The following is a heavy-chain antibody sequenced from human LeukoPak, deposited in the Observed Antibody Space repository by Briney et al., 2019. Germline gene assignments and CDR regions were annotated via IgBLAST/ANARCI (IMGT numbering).Heavy chain of an antibody. CDR3: ARGSEYSYSFTGRERTKSRLDY. V-gene: IGHV3-23*01. J-gene: IGHJ4*02. CDR1: GFTFSSYA. Sequence: RSGRSLRLSCAASGFTFSSYAMSWVRQAPGKGLEWVSAISGSGGSTYYADSVKGRFTISRDNSKNTLYLQMNSLRAADTAVYYCARGSEYSYSFTGRERTKSRLDYWGQGTLVTVSS. CDR2: ISGSGGST. D-gene: IGHD5-18*01.